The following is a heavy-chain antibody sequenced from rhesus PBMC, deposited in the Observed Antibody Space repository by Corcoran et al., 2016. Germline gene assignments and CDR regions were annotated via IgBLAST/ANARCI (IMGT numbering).Heavy chain of an antibody. CDR3: AKLIFGLVIRDGYFDL. Sequence: QVQLQESGPGVVQPSETLSLTCAVSGGSIRSYWWGWIRPPPGKGLAGIGQIYGCRGSNSYNPSLKSRVTSSSDTSKNQFSLKRSAVTAADTAVYYCAKLIFGLVIRDGYFDLWGPGTPITISS. D-gene: IGHD3-3*01. CDR1: GGSIRSYW. J-gene: IGHJ2*01. V-gene: IGHV4-147*01. CDR2: IYGCRGSN.